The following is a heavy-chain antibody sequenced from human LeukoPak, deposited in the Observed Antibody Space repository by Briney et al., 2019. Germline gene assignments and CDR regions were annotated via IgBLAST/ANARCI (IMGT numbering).Heavy chain of an antibody. CDR2: IKQDGSEK. D-gene: IGHD3-10*02. CDR1: GFTFSSRDW. Sequence: GGSLRLSCVASGFTFSSRDWMTWVRQAPGKGLEWVANIKQDGSEKNYVDSVKGRFTISRDNAKNSLYLQMNSLRAEDTAVYYCAELGITMIGGVWGKGTTVTISS. CDR3: AELGITMIGGV. J-gene: IGHJ6*04. V-gene: IGHV3-7*01.